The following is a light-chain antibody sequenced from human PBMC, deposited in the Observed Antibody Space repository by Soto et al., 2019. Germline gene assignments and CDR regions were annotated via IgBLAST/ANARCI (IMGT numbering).Light chain of an antibody. CDR2: DAS. CDR3: QQYNSYRT. Sequence: DIQMTQSPSTLSASVGDRVTITCRASQSISSWLAWYPQKPGKAPKLLIYDASSLESGVPSRFSGSGSGTEFTLTSSSLQPDYFASYYCQQYNSYRTFGQGTKVEIK. J-gene: IGKJ1*01. V-gene: IGKV1-5*01. CDR1: QSISSW.